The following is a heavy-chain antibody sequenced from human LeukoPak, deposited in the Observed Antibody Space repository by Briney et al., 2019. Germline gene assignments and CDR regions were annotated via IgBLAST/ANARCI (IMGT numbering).Heavy chain of an antibody. J-gene: IGHJ4*02. D-gene: IGHD2-15*01. CDR1: DDSISDYY. CDR2: FYNSGRS. Sequence: SETLSLTCTVSDDSISDYYRGWIRQPPGKGLEWIGYFYNSGRSTYNPSLKSRVTISADTSKNHFSLKLNSVTAADTAVYYCASLDGGLYHNYDYWGQGTLVTVSS. V-gene: IGHV4-59*12. CDR3: ASLDGGLYHNYDY.